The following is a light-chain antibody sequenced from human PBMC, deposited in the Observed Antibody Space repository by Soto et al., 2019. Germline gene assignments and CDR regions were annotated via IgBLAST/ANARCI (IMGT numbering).Light chain of an antibody. CDR1: QSVSSSY. V-gene: IGKV3-20*01. J-gene: IGKJ5*01. CDR2: GAS. Sequence: EIVWTQSPGTLSLSPGERATLSCRASQSVSSSYLAWYQQKPGQAPRLLIYGASSRATGIPDRFSGSGSGTDFTLTINRLEPEDFAVYYCQQYGSSPRITFGQGTRLEIK. CDR3: QQYGSSPRIT.